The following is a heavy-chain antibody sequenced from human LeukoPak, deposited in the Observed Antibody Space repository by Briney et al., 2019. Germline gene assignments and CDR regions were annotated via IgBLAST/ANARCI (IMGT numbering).Heavy chain of an antibody. CDR2: VSGSGGST. CDR3: ANFVVGATGYSDY. D-gene: IGHD1-26*01. CDR1: GFTFSRYA. J-gene: IGHJ4*02. V-gene: IGHV3-23*01. Sequence: GGSLRLSCAASGFTFSRYAMSWVRQAPGKGLEWVSAVSGSGGSTFYADSVKGRFTISRDNSKNTLYLQMNSLRAEDTAVYYCANFVVGATGYSDYWGQGTLVTVSS.